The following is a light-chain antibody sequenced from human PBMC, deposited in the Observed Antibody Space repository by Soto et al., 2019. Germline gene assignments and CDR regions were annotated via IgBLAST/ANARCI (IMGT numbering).Light chain of an antibody. CDR2: DAS. J-gene: IGKJ5*01. CDR1: QSVSGW. Sequence: DIQMTQAPSTLSASFGETVTVTCRASQSVSGWLAWYQQKPGEAPKLLIYDASSLESGVPSRFSGSGSGTEFTLTISSLQPDDFATYYCQQYNSYPIPFGQGTRLEIK. V-gene: IGKV1-5*01. CDR3: QQYNSYPIP.